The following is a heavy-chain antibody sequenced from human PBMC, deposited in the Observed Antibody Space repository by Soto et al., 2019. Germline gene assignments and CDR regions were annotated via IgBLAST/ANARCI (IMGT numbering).Heavy chain of an antibody. V-gene: IGHV4-4*02. Sequence: PSETLSLTCAVSGGSISSSNWWSWVRQPPGKGLEWIGEIYHSGSTNYNPSLKSRVTISVDKSKNQFSLKLSSVTAAGTAVYYCASEGSSSSRWGSLDYWGQGTLV. CDR2: IYHSGST. D-gene: IGHD6-6*01. CDR1: GGSISSSNW. J-gene: IGHJ4*02. CDR3: ASEGSSSSRWGSLDY.